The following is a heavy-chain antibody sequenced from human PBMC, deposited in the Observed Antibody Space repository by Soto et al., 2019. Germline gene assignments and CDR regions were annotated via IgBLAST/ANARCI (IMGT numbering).Heavy chain of an antibody. Sequence: KPSETLSLTCTVSGGSISSSSYYWGWIRQPPGKGLEWIGSIYYSGSTYYNPSLKSRVTISVDTSKNQFSLKLSSVTAADTAVYYCARHRGMVLILDVWDQGTTVTVSS. D-gene: IGHD2-8*01. CDR1: GGSISSSSYY. CDR2: IYYSGST. CDR3: ARHRGMVLILDV. J-gene: IGHJ6*02. V-gene: IGHV4-39*01.